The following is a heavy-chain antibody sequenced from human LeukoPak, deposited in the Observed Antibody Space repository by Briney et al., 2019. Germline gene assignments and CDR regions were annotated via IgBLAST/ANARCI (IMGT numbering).Heavy chain of an antibody. CDR3: ASSSRATSNWFDP. Sequence: VASVKVSCTASGYTFTGYYMHWVRQAPGQGLEWMGWINPNSGGTNYAQKFQGRVTMTRDTSISTAYMELSRLRSDDTAVYYCASSSRATSNWFDPWGQGTLVTVSS. CDR2: INPNSGGT. J-gene: IGHJ5*02. V-gene: IGHV1-2*02. CDR1: GYTFTGYY. D-gene: IGHD6-13*01.